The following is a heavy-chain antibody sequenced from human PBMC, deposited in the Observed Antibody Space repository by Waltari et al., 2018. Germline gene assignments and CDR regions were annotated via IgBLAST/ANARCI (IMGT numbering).Heavy chain of an antibody. CDR3: TRDLGGVDCSGGSCYKLDAFNI. Sequence: QLVESGGGLVQPGGSLRLSCAASGFSIGGYAMHWVRQTPGKGLETISAINSNGGSTYYADSVRGRFTISRDNSKNTLFLQMGSLRPDDMAVYYCTRDLGGVDCSGGSCYKLDAFNIWGHGTAVTVSS. J-gene: IGHJ3*02. CDR1: GFSIGGYA. D-gene: IGHD2-15*01. CDR2: INSNGGST. V-gene: IGHV3-64*07.